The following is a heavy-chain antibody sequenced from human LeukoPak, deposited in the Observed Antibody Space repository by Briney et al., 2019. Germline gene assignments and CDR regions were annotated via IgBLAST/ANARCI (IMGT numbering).Heavy chain of an antibody. CDR2: ISGSGGST. J-gene: IGHJ4*02. D-gene: IGHD2-2*01. Sequence: GGSLRLSCAASGFTFSNYAMSWVRQAPGKGLEWVSAISGSGGSTYYADSVKGRFTISRDNSKNTLYLQMNSLRAEDTAVYYCAKGGGRYCSSTSCYSFDHWGQGTLVTVSS. CDR3: AKGGGRYCSSTSCYSFDH. CDR1: GFTFSNYA. V-gene: IGHV3-23*01.